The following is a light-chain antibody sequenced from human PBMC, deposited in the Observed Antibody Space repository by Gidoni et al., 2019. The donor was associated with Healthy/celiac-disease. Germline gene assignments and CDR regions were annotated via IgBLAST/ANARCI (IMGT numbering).Light chain of an antibody. CDR1: NIGSKS. CDR2: DDS. V-gene: IGLV3-21*03. Sequence: SYVLTQPPSVSVALGKTARITCGGNNIGSKSVHWYQQKPGQAPVLVFYDDSDRPSGSPERFSGSNSGNTATLTISGVEAGDEADYYCKVWDSSSDHVVFGGGTKLTVL. J-gene: IGLJ2*01. CDR3: KVWDSSSDHVV.